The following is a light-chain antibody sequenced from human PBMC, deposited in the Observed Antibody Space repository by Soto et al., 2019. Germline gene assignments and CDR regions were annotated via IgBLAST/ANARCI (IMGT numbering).Light chain of an antibody. V-gene: IGLV1-36*01. CDR1: GSNLANHV. CDR3: ASWDDSPHALL. Sequence: QAVVTQPPSVSAAPGQRVDISCSGGGSNLANHVATWYQQLPGKAPKLLLYYDGVLASGVSDRFSGSKSVSSASLAISGLQSEDEATYYCASWDDSPHALLFGGGTKVTVL. CDR2: YDG. J-gene: IGLJ2*01.